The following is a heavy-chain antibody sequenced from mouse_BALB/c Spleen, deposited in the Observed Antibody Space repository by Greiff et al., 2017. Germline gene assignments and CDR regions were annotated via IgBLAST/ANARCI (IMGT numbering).Heavy chain of an antibody. CDR3: AKNREDGAMDY. Sequence: VKLQESGPSLVQPSQSLSITCTVSGFSLTSYGVHWVRQSPGKGLEWLGVVWRGGSTDYNAAFMSRLSITKDNSKSQVFFKMNSLQADDTAIYYCAKNREDGAMDYWGQGTSVTVSS. D-gene: IGHD3-1*01. CDR1: GFSLTSYG. J-gene: IGHJ4*01. V-gene: IGHV2-5-1*01. CDR2: VWRGGST.